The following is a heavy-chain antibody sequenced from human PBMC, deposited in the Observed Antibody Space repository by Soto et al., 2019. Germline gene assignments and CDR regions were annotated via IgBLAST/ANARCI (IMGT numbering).Heavy chain of an antibody. CDR1: GGSFSGYY. V-gene: IGHV4-34*01. CDR3: ARDKITGLFDY. D-gene: IGHD2-8*02. CDR2: INHSGST. Sequence: SETLSLTCAVYGGSFSGYYWTWIRQPPGTGLEWIGEINHSGSTNYNPSLKSRVTISVDTSKNQSSLKLTSVTAADTAVYYCARDKITGLFDYWGRGTLVTVSS. J-gene: IGHJ4*02.